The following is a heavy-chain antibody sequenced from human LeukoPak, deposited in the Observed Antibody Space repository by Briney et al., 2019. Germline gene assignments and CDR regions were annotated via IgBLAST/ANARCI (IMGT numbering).Heavy chain of an antibody. V-gene: IGHV4-4*07. CDR3: ARSVPSLDYLFDS. Sequence: PSETLSLTCTVSGGAISGYFWSWIRQPAGKGLEWLGRISPSGDTYYNPSLKSQVTMSVDRSKYQFSLRLTSVTAADTAVYYCARSVPSLDYLFDSWGHGTLVTVSS. J-gene: IGHJ5*01. CDR1: GGAISGYF. D-gene: IGHD4-11*01. CDR2: ISPSGDT.